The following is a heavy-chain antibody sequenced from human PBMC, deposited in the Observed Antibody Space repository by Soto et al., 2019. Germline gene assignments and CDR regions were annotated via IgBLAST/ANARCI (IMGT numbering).Heavy chain of an antibody. CDR2: ISAYNGNT. CDR1: GYTFTSYG. Sequence: ASVKVSCKASGYTFTSYGISWVRQAPGQGLEWMGWISAYNGNTNYAQKLQGRVTMTTDTSTSTAYMELRSLRSDDTAVYYCARVFRKPQWLVFSWFDPWGQGTLVTVSS. D-gene: IGHD6-19*01. V-gene: IGHV1-18*01. J-gene: IGHJ5*02. CDR3: ARVFRKPQWLVFSWFDP.